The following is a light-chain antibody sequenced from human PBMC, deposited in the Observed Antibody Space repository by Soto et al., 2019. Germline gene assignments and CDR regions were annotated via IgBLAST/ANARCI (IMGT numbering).Light chain of an antibody. J-gene: IGLJ1*01. Sequence: QSVLTQPASVSGSPGQSITISCTGTSSDVGGYNYVSWYQQYPGKVPKLMIYDVSYRPSGVSNRFSGSKSGNTASLTISGLQAEDEADYYRSSYTSSSTYVFGTGTKLTVL. CDR1: SSDVGGYNY. CDR3: SSYTSSSTYV. V-gene: IGLV2-14*01. CDR2: DVS.